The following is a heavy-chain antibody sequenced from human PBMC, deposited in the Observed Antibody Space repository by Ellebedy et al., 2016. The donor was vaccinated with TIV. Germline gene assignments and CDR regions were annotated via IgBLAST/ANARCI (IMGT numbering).Heavy chain of an antibody. CDR3: ARYRVTTGDFDY. CDR1: GYSFTSYW. J-gene: IGHJ4*02. CDR2: IDPSDSYT. V-gene: IGHV5-10-1*01. Sequence: GESLKISCEGSGYSFTSYWITWVRQMPGKGLEWMGKIDPSDSYTNYNSSFQGHATISADKSITTAYLQWSSLKASDTAMYYCARYRVTTGDFDYWGQGTLVTVSS. D-gene: IGHD1-26*01.